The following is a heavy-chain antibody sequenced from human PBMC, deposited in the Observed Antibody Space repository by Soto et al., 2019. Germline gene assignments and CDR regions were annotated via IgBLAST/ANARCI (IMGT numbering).Heavy chain of an antibody. V-gene: IGHV1-8*01. CDR1: GYTFTSYD. D-gene: IGHD2-2*01. CDR2: MNPNSGNT. CDR3: ARVRAYCSSTSCLFDP. J-gene: IGHJ5*02. Sequence: GASVKVSCXASGYTFTSYDINWVRQATGQGLEWMGWMNPNSGNTGYAQKFQGRVTMTRNTSISTAYMELSSLRSEDTAVYYCARVRAYCSSTSCLFDPWGQGTLVTVSS.